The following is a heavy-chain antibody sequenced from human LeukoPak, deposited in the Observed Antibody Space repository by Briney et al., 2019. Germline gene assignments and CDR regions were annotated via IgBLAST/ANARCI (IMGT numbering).Heavy chain of an antibody. Sequence: SETLSLTCTVSGYSITSGYYWGWIRQTPGKGLEWIGNMYHSGSTSYNPSLKSRVTLSVDTSKNQISLNLSSVTATDTAVYYCTRSGESTFDVWGQGTKVTVSS. J-gene: IGHJ3*01. D-gene: IGHD3-10*01. CDR3: TRSGESTFDV. V-gene: IGHV4-38-2*02. CDR2: MYHSGST. CDR1: GYSITSGYY.